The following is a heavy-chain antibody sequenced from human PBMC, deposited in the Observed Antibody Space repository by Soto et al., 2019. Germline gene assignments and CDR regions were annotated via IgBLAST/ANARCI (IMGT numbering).Heavy chain of an antibody. Sequence: XVSLQLWCAASGFTFTRYSMNWVRQAPGEGLEWVSSISSTTNYIYYGDSMKGRFTISRDNAKNSLYLEMNSLRAEDTAVYYCARESEDLTSNFDYWGQGTLVTVSS. J-gene: IGHJ4*02. V-gene: IGHV3-21*06. CDR2: ISSTTNYI. CDR3: ARESEDLTSNFDY. CDR1: GFTFTRYS.